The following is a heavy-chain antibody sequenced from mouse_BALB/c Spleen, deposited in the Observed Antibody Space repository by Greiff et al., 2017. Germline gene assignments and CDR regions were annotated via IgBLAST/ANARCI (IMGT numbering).Heavy chain of an antibody. CDR3: ARPFITTVVGLDY. Sequence: VQLQQSGAELVKPGASVKLSCKASGYTFTSYDINWVRQRPEQGLEWIGWIFPGDGSTKYNEKFKGKATLTTDKSSSTAYMQLSRLTSEDSAVYYCARPFITTVVGLDYWGQGTTLTVSS. J-gene: IGHJ2*01. D-gene: IGHD1-1*01. V-gene: IGHV1S56*01. CDR1: GYTFTSYD. CDR2: IFPGDGST.